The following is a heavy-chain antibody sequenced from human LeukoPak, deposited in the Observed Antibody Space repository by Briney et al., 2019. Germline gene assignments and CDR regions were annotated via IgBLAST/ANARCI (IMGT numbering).Heavy chain of an antibody. CDR3: AKHITAAGRWRGDAFDI. J-gene: IGHJ3*02. CDR2: ISGSGGST. V-gene: IGHV3-23*01. CDR1: GFTFSSYG. D-gene: IGHD6-13*01. Sequence: PGGSLRLSCAASGFTFSSYGMSWVRQAPGKGLEWVSAISGSGGSTYYADSVKDRFTISRDNSKNTLYLQMNSLRAEDTAVYYCAKHITAAGRWRGDAFDIWGQGTMVTVSS.